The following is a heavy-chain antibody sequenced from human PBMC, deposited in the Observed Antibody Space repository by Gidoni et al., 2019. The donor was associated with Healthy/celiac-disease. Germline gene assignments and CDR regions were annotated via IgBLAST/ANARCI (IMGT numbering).Heavy chain of an antibody. CDR3: AKAPQVVVPAEHYYYYYYMDV. CDR1: GFTFDDYA. Sequence: EVQLVESGGGVVQPGGSLRLSCAASGFTFDDYAMHWVRQAPGKGLEWVSLSSGDGGSTYYADSVKGRFTISRDNSKNSLYLQMNSLRTEDTALYYCAKAPQVVVPAEHYYYYYYMDVWGKGTTVTVSS. CDR2: SSGDGGST. D-gene: IGHD2-2*01. J-gene: IGHJ6*03. V-gene: IGHV3-43*02.